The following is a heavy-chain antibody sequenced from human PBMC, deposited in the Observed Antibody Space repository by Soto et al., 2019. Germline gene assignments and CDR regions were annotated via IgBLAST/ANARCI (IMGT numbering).Heavy chain of an antibody. CDR3: ARHSGGNNHWFDP. V-gene: IGHV5-10-1*01. Sequence: GESLKISCKGSGYSFTSYWISWVRQMPGKGLEWMGRIDPSDSYTNYSPSFQGHVTISADKSISTAYLHWSSLKASDTAMYYCARHSGGNNHWFDPWGQGTLVTVSS. CDR1: GYSFTSYW. J-gene: IGHJ5*02. D-gene: IGHD2-15*01. CDR2: IDPSDSYT.